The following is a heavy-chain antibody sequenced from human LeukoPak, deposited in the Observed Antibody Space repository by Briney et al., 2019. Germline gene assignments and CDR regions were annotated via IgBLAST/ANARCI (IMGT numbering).Heavy chain of an antibody. Sequence: KPSETLSLTCTVSGGSISSSSYYWGWIRQPPGKGLEWIGEINHSGSTNYNPSLKSRVTISVDTSKNQFSLKLSSVTAADTAVYYCASLGGRAVDYWGQGTLVTVSS. J-gene: IGHJ4*02. CDR1: GGSISSSSYY. CDR3: ASLGGRAVDY. CDR2: INHSGST. D-gene: IGHD3-16*01. V-gene: IGHV4-39*07.